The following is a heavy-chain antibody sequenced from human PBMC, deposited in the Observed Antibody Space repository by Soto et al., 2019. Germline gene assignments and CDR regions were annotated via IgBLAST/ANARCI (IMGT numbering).Heavy chain of an antibody. D-gene: IGHD6-19*01. V-gene: IGHV4-4*02. CDR2: IYHSGST. CDR3: AMLAVAGTFDY. CDR1: SGSISSSNW. J-gene: IGHJ4*02. Sequence: SETLSLTCAVSSGSISSSNWWSWVRQPPVKGLEWIGEIYHSGSTNYNPSLKSRVTISVDKSKNQFSLKLSSVTAADTAVYYCAMLAVAGTFDYWGQGTLVTVSS.